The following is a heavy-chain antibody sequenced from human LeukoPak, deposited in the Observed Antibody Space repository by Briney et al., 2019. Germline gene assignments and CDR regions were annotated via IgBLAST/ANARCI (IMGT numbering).Heavy chain of an antibody. CDR1: GSTFSSYA. D-gene: IGHD3-16*01. J-gene: IGHJ4*02. CDR3: ARDGPFTFGDLSYFDY. V-gene: IGHV3-30*04. CDR2: ISYDGSNK. Sequence: PGRSLRLSCAASGSTFSSYAMHWVRQAPGKGLEWVAVISYDGSNKYYADSVKGRFTISRDNSKNTLYLQMNSLRAEDTAVYYCARDGPFTFGDLSYFDYWGQGTLVTVSS.